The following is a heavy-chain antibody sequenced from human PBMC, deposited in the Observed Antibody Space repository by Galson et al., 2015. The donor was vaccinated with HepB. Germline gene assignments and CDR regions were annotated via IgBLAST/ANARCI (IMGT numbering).Heavy chain of an antibody. CDR1: GVSFSDYF. CDR3: AGGGGHCGKSTCHPFDF. CDR2: ISHVGNG. J-gene: IGHJ5*01. Sequence: TLSLTCAVYGVSFSDYFWGWIRQPPGKRLEWIGQISHVGNGTYNPSLKSRVTISLDTSKNQFSLELTSISAADTAVYYCAGGGGHCGKSTCHPFDFWGQGTLVTVSS. V-gene: IGHV4-34*01. D-gene: IGHD2-21*01.